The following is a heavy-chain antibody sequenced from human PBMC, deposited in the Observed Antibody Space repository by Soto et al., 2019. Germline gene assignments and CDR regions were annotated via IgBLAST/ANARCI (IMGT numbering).Heavy chain of an antibody. CDR3: ARDPTIYDFWSGSSYFDY. V-gene: IGHV1-18*04. Sequence: QVQLVQSGAEVKKPGASVKVSCKASGYTFTSYGFSWVRQAPGQGLEWMGWISAYNGQTYYPQNFQARATMSTDTSTSTSDMELRSLRSDDTAVYYCARDPTIYDFWSGSSYFDYWGQGTLVTVSS. CDR1: GYTFTSYG. CDR2: ISAYNGQT. D-gene: IGHD3-3*01. J-gene: IGHJ4*02.